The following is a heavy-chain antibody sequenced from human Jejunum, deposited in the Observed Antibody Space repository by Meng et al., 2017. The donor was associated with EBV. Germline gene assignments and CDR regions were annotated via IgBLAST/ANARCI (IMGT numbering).Heavy chain of an antibody. CDR2: IYYSVST. Sequence: VHLQAPGPRLLKPSGTLSLPCTVSGCSMSNFVWSWFRQPPGKGLEWIGYIYYSVSTNYNPSLKSRVTISVDTSKNQFSLSLSSVTAADTAVYYCARGGGRPEYWGQGILVTVSS. D-gene: IGHD3-10*01. V-gene: IGHV4-59*01. J-gene: IGHJ4*02. CDR1: GCSMSNFV. CDR3: ARGGGRPEY.